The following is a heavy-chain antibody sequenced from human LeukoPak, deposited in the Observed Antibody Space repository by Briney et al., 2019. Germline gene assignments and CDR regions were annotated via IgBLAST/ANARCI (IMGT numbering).Heavy chain of an antibody. D-gene: IGHD3-10*01. V-gene: IGHV3-30-3*01. CDR1: GFTFSSYA. CDR3: ARGDYYGSGSYQYYFDY. CDR2: ISYDGSNK. Sequence: GRSLRLSCAASGFTFSSYAMHWVRQAPGKGLEWVAVISYDGSNKYYADSVKGRFTISRDNSKNTLHLQMNSLRAEDTAVYYCARGDYYGSGSYQYYFDYWGQGTLVTVSS. J-gene: IGHJ4*02.